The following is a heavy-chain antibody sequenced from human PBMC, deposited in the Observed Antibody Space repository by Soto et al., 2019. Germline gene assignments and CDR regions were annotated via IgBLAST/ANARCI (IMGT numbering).Heavy chain of an antibody. CDR3: ARVTERNDYGYFDY. CDR1: GFNFSSYG. J-gene: IGHJ4*02. V-gene: IGHV3-33*01. D-gene: IGHD4-17*01. CDR2: IWYDGSNK. Sequence: QVQLVESGGGVVQPGRSLILSCAASGFNFSSYGMHWVRKAPGKGLEWEAVIWYDGSNKYYADYVKGRFTISRDNSKNTLYLQMNSLRAEYTAVYYCARVTERNDYGYFDYLGQVTLVTVSS.